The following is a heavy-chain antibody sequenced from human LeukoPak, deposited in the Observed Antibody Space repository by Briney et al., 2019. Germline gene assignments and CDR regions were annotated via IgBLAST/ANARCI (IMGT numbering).Heavy chain of an antibody. D-gene: IGHD6-13*01. Sequence: GGSLRLSCAASGFTFSSYSMNWVRQAPGKGLEWVSSISSSSSYIYYADSVKGRFTISRDNAKSSLYLQMNSLRAEDTAVYYCARAGEFSWAFDYWGQGTLVTVSS. CDR2: ISSSSSYI. CDR3: ARAGEFSWAFDY. J-gene: IGHJ4*02. CDR1: GFTFSSYS. V-gene: IGHV3-21*01.